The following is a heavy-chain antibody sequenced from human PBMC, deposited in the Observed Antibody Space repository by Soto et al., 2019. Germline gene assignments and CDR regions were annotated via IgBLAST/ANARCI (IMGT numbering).Heavy chain of an antibody. V-gene: IGHV3-23*01. CDR3: AKDLGTSTNYKYGMDV. Sequence: VQLLEAGGGLVQPGGSLRLSCAASGFTFSTYAMSCVRQAPGKGLEWVSVISASGGSTFYADFVKGRFTVSRDNSRNTLYLQVISMRVEDTAVYYCAKDLGTSTNYKYGMDVWGQGTTVTVSS. CDR2: ISASGGST. CDR1: GFTFSTYA. J-gene: IGHJ6*02.